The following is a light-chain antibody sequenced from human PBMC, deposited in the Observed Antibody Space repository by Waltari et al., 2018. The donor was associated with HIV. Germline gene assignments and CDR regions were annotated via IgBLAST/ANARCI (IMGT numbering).Light chain of an antibody. Sequence: YDLTQPPSVSVSPGQTATITCSGDKLGNKYVSWYRQRPGQSPVLVIYSDAKRPSGIQERFSGSTSGRTATLTISGTQAMDEGDYYCQAWDTTTAVFGTGTRVTVL. CDR3: QAWDTTTAV. CDR2: SDA. CDR1: KLGNKY. V-gene: IGLV3-1*01. J-gene: IGLJ1*01.